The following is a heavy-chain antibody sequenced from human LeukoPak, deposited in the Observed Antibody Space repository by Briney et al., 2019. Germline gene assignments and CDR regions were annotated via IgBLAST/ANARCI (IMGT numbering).Heavy chain of an antibody. V-gene: IGHV3-30*18. CDR2: ISYDGSNK. CDR3: AKGLVAATSDY. Sequence: GGSLRLSCAASGFTFSSYGMHWVRQAPGKGLEWVAVISYDGSNKYYADSVKGRFTISRDNSKNTLYLQMNSLRAEDTAVYYCAKGLVAATSDYWDQGTLVTVSS. D-gene: IGHD2-15*01. J-gene: IGHJ4*02. CDR1: GFTFSSYG.